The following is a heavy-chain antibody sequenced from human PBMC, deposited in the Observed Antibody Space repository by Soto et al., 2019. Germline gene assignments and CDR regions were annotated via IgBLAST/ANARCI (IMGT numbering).Heavy chain of an antibody. CDR3: ARMLTTVTTGGFDP. CDR2: IYYSGST. J-gene: IGHJ5*02. Sequence: SETLSLTCTVSGGSISSDYWSWVREPPGKGLEWIGYIYYSGSTNYNPSLKSRVTISVDTSKNQFSLKLSSVTAADTAVYYCARMLTTVTTGGFDPWGQGTLVTVSS. CDR1: GGSISSDY. V-gene: IGHV4-59*01. D-gene: IGHD4-17*01.